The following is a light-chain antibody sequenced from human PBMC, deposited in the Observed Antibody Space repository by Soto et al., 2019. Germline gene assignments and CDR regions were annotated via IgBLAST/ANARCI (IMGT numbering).Light chain of an antibody. CDR1: SSDIGTYNY. CDR3: SSYTTSSTVV. CDR2: DVS. V-gene: IGLV2-14*03. J-gene: IGLJ2*01. Sequence: QSALTQPASVSGSPGQSSTISCTGTSSDIGTYNYVSWYQHHPGKAPKLMIYDVSYRPSGVSNRFSGSKSGNTASLTISGLQAADEADYYCSSYTTSSTVVFGGGTKVTVL.